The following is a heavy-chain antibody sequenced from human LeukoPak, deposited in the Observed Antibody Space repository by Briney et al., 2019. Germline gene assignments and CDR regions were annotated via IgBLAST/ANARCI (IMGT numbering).Heavy chain of an antibody. CDR1: GFTFSSYS. CDR3: ASAPDIVVVPAAI. CDR2: ISSSGSTI. D-gene: IGHD2-2*02. V-gene: IGHV3-48*04. Sequence: PGGSLRLSCAASGFTFSSYSMSWIRQAPGKGLEWVSYISSSGSTIYYADSVKGRFTISRDNAKNSLYLQMNSLRAEDTAVYYCASAPDIVVVPAAIGGQGTLVTVSS. J-gene: IGHJ4*02.